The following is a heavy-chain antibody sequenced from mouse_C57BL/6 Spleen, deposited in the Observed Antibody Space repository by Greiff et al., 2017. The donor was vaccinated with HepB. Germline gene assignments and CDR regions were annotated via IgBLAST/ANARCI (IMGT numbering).Heavy chain of an antibody. CDR2: IWSGGST. CDR3: ARTGLSYWYFDV. Sequence: QVQLQQSGPGLVQPSQSLSITCTVSGFSLTSYGVHWVRQSPGKGLEWLGVIWSGGSTDYNAAFISRLSISKDNSKSQVFFKMNSLQADDTAIYYCARTGLSYWYFDVWGTGTTVTVSS. V-gene: IGHV2-2*01. CDR1: GFSLTSYG. J-gene: IGHJ1*03. D-gene: IGHD3-1*01.